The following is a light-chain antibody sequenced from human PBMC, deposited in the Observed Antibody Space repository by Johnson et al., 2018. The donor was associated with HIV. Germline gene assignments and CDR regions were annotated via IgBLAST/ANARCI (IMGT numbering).Light chain of an antibody. V-gene: IGLV1-51*01. Sequence: QSVLTQPPSVSAAPGQKVTISCSGSSSNIGNNYVSWYQQLPGTAPKLVIYDNNKRPSGIPDRFSGSKSGTSATLGITGLQTGDEADYYCGTWDSSLSSVYFFGPGTNVTVL. J-gene: IGLJ1*01. CDR1: SSNIGNNY. CDR2: DNN. CDR3: GTWDSSLSSVYF.